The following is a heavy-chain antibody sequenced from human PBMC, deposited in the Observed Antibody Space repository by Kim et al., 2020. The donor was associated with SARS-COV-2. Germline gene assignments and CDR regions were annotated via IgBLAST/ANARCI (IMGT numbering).Heavy chain of an antibody. CDR3: TSYGDYYYYGMDV. J-gene: IGHJ6*02. V-gene: IGHV3-73*01. D-gene: IGHD4-17*01. Sequence: AYAESVKGRFTISRDESKNTAYLQMNSMKTEDTAVYYCTSYGDYYYYGMDVWGQGTTVTVSS.